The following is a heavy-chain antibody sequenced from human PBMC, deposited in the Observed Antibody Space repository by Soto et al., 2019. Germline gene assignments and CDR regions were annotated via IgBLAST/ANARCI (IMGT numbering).Heavy chain of an antibody. J-gene: IGHJ4*02. CDR1: GGSISSCGYS. Sequence: ASETLSLTCAVSGGSISSCGYSWSWIRQPPGKGLEWIGYIYHSGSTYYNPSLKSRVTISVDRSKNQFSLKLSSVTAADTAVYYCARGMTTVTTLDYWGQGTLVTVSS. V-gene: IGHV4-30-2*01. D-gene: IGHD4-4*01. CDR2: IYHSGST. CDR3: ARGMTTVTTLDY.